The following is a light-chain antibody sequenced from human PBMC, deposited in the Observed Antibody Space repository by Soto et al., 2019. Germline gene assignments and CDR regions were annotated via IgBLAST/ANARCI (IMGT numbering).Light chain of an antibody. V-gene: IGKV3-11*01. CDR3: QQRYNWPRT. J-gene: IGKJ1*01. Sequence: EIVLTQSPATLSLSPGERATLSCRASQSVSSYLAWYQQKPGQAPRLLIYDASNRATGIPARFSGSGSGTGFTLATSSLEPEDFAVYYCQQRYNWPRTFGQGTKV. CDR2: DAS. CDR1: QSVSSY.